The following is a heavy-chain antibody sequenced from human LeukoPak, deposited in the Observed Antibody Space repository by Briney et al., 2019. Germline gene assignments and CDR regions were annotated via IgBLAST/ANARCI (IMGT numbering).Heavy chain of an antibody. Sequence: GGSLRLSCAASGFTFSNYAMHWVRQAPGKGLEYVSAISSNGDSAYYANSVKGRFTISRDNAKNSLYLQMNSLRAEDTALYYCARLYYYDSREYAFDIWGQGTMVTVSS. CDR3: ARLYYYDSREYAFDI. CDR2: ISSNGDSA. V-gene: IGHV3-64*01. D-gene: IGHD3-22*01. J-gene: IGHJ3*02. CDR1: GFTFSNYA.